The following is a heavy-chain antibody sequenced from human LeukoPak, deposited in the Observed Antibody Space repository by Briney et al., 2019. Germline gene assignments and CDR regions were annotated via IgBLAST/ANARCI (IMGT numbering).Heavy chain of an antibody. V-gene: IGHV1-2*02. D-gene: IGHD6-13*01. Sequence: ASVKVSCKASGYTFTDYYMHWVRQAPGQGLEWMGWINPHSGGTDHAQKFQGRVTMTRDTSISTAYMELSRLRSDDTAVYYCARDHQNRAAQGYWGQGTLVTVSS. CDR2: INPHSGGT. CDR3: ARDHQNRAAQGY. J-gene: IGHJ4*02. CDR1: GYTFTDYY.